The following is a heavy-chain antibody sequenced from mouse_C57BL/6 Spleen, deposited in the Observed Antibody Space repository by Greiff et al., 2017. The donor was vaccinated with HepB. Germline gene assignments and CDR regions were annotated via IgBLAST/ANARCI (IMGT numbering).Heavy chain of an antibody. D-gene: IGHD1-1*01. CDR2: INPSNGGT. Sequence: QVQLQQPGTELVKPGASVKLSCKASGYTFTSYWMHWVKQRPGQGLEWIGNINPSNGGTNYNEKFKSKATLTVDKSSSTAYMQLSSLTSEDSAVYYCARVPKFITTPEGYFDVWGTGTTVTVSS. CDR1: GYTFTSYW. V-gene: IGHV1-53*01. J-gene: IGHJ1*03. CDR3: ARVPKFITTPEGYFDV.